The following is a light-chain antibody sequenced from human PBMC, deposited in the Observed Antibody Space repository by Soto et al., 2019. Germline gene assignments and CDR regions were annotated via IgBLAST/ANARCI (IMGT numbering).Light chain of an antibody. CDR2: TTS. CDR3: QQTYSIET. V-gene: IGKV1-39*01. CDR1: QSISSY. Sequence: DIQMTQSPSSLSASVGDRVTITCRASQSISSYLNWYQQKPGKAPKLLIYTTSSLQSGVPSRFSGSGSGTDFTLTISSLQPEDFATYYCQQTYSIETFGQGTKVEMK. J-gene: IGKJ1*01.